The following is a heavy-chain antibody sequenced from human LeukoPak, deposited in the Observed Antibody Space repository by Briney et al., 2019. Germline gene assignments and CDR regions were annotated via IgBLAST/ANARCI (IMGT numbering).Heavy chain of an antibody. CDR2: ITGSGGST. CDR3: AKTHSYGYAFDY. D-gene: IGHD5-18*01. V-gene: IGHV3-23*01. Sequence: GGSLRLSCAASGFTFSSYAMSWVRQAPGKGLEWVSAITGSGGSTYYADSVKGRFTISRDNSKNTLYLQMNSLRAEDTAVYYCAKTHSYGYAFDYWGQGTLVTVSS. J-gene: IGHJ4*02. CDR1: GFTFSSYA.